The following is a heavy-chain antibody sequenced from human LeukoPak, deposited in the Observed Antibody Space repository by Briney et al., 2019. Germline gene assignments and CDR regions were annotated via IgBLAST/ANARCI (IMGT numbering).Heavy chain of an antibody. CDR2: INHSGST. V-gene: IGHV4-34*01. Sequence: SETLSLTCAVYGGSFSGYYWSWIRQPPGKGLEWIGEINHSGSTNYNPSLKSRVTISVDTSKNQFSLKLSSVTAADTAVYYCARYDTSGSLDYWGQGTLVTVSS. CDR1: GGSFSGYY. J-gene: IGHJ4*02. CDR3: ARYDTSGSLDY. D-gene: IGHD3-22*01.